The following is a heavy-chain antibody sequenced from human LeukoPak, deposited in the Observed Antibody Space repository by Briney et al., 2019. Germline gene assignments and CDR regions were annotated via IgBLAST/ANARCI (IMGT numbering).Heavy chain of an antibody. V-gene: IGHV3-30-3*01. J-gene: IGHJ4*02. Sequence: GGSLRLSCAASGFTFSSYAMHWVRQAPGKGLEWVAVISYDGSNKYYADSVKGRFTISRDNSKNTLYLQMNSLRAEDTAVYYCARAVVWFGESSFDYWGQGTLVTVSS. CDR2: ISYDGSNK. D-gene: IGHD3-10*01. CDR1: GFTFSSYA. CDR3: ARAVVWFGESSFDY.